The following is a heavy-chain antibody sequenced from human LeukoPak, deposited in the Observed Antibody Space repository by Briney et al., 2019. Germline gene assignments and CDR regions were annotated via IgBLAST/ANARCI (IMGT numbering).Heavy chain of an antibody. CDR3: ARSPRYCSGGSCYEFAYNWFDP. D-gene: IGHD2-15*01. Sequence: SVKVSCKASGGTFSSYAISWVRQAPGQGLEWMGKILPIFGTANYAQKFQGRVTITADKSTSTGYMELSSLRSEDTAVYYCARSPRYCSGGSCYEFAYNWFDPWGQGTLVTVSS. J-gene: IGHJ5*02. CDR1: GGTFSSYA. V-gene: IGHV1-69*06. CDR2: ILPIFGTA.